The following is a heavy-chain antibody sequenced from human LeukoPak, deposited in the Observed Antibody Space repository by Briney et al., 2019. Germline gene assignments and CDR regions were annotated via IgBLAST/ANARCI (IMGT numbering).Heavy chain of an antibody. CDR1: GFTFSNYA. CDR3: AKRVMVTATTYFFDY. Sequence: GGSLRLSCATSGFTFSNYAMSWVRPAPGKGLEWVSAISVGGVTYYADSVKGRFTISRDNFKNTLYLQLNSLRAEDTAVYYCAKRVMVTATTYFFDYWGQGTLVTVSS. J-gene: IGHJ4*02. V-gene: IGHV3-23*01. CDR2: ISVGGVT. D-gene: IGHD2-21*02.